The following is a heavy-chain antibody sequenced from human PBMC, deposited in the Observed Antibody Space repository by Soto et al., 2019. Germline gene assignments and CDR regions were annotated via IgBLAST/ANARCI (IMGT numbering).Heavy chain of an antibody. Sequence: GGSLRLSCAASGFTFSSYAMHWVRQAPGKGLEWVAVISYDGSNKYYADSVKGRFAISRDNSKNTLYLQMNSLRAEDTAVYYCLSCSGGSCYSGGYYYYGMDVWGQGTTVTVSS. CDR3: LSCSGGSCYSGGYYYYGMDV. CDR1: GFTFSSYA. D-gene: IGHD2-15*01. J-gene: IGHJ6*02. V-gene: IGHV3-30*09. CDR2: ISYDGSNK.